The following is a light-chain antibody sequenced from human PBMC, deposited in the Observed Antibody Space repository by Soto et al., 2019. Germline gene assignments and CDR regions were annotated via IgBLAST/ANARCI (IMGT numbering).Light chain of an antibody. J-gene: IGLJ2*01. CDR3: NSYTSDHIVV. CDR1: SSDVGGYNY. CDR2: EVT. Sequence: QSALTQPASVSGSPGQSITISCTGTSSDVGGYNYVSWYQQHPGKAPKLMIYEVTNRPSGVSNRVSGSKSGNTATLTISWLQGEDEADYYCNSYTSDHIVVFCGGTKLTVL. V-gene: IGLV2-14*01.